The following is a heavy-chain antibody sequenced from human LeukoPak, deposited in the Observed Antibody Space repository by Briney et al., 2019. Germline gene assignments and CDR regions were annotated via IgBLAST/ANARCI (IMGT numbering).Heavy chain of an antibody. CDR3: ARSRGGDFFDY. V-gene: IGHV4-61*05. J-gene: IGHJ4*02. CDR2: IYYSGST. CDR1: GGSISSSSYY. Sequence: PSETLSLTCTVSGGSISSSSYYWGWIRQPPGKGLEWIGYIYYSGSTNYNPSLKSRVTISVDTSKNQFSLKLSSVTAADTAVYYCARSRGGDFFDYWGQGTLVTVSS. D-gene: IGHD3-10*01.